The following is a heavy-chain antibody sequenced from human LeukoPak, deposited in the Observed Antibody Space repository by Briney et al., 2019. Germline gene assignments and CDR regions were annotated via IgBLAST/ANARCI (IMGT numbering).Heavy chain of an antibody. V-gene: IGHV3-48*01. Sequence: PGGSLRLSCAASGFTFSSSSMNWVRQAPGKGVEWVSYIISSSSTIYYADSVKGRFTISRENAKNSLYLQMNSLRAEDTAVYYCASLLGGYYGSSGYYTPFDYWGQGTLVTVSS. CDR3: ASLLGGYYGSSGYYTPFDY. D-gene: IGHD3-22*01. CDR2: IISSSSTI. CDR1: GFTFSSSS. J-gene: IGHJ4*02.